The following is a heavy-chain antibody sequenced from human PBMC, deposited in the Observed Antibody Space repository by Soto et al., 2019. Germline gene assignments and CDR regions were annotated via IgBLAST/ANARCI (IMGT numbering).Heavy chain of an antibody. J-gene: IGHJ6*04. Sequence: KAGGSLRLSCVASGIPFSTYSMNWVRQAPGKGLEWVSSISSSSSFTKYADIAQGRFTISRDNAKNSLYLQMNSLRAEDTAVYYCASMPRWSSIFHTYVWGNGITVTVSS. CDR3: ASMPRWSSIFHTYV. CDR1: GIPFSTYS. D-gene: IGHD2-2*01. CDR2: ISSSSSFT. V-gene: IGHV3-21*01.